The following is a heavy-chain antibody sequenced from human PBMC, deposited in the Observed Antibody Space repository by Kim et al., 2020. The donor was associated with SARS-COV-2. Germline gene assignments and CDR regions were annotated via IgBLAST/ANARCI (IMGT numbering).Heavy chain of an antibody. Sequence: GGSLRLSCAASGFTFSSYAMSWVRQAPGKGLEWVSAISGSGGSTYYADSVKGRFTISRDNSKNTLYLQMNSLRAEDTAVYYCAKGSELHLGGYYGSESYYNVNAGVAYWVKGTLVTVSS. D-gene: IGHD3-10*01. J-gene: IGHJ4*02. V-gene: IGHV3-23*01. CDR2: ISGSGGST. CDR3: AKGSELHLGGYYGSESYYNVNAGVAY. CDR1: GFTFSSYA.